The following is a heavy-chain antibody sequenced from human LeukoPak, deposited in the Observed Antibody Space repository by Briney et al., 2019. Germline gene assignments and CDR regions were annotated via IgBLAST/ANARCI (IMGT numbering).Heavy chain of an antibody. CDR3: ARAQYQLLRD. Sequence: ASVKVSCKASGYTFTGSYIHWVRQAPGQGLEWMGWISAYNGNTNYAQKLQGRVTMTTDTSTSTAYMELRSLRSDDTAVYYCARAQYQLLRDWGQGTLVTVSS. J-gene: IGHJ4*02. CDR1: GYTFTGSY. V-gene: IGHV1-18*04. CDR2: ISAYNGNT. D-gene: IGHD2-2*01.